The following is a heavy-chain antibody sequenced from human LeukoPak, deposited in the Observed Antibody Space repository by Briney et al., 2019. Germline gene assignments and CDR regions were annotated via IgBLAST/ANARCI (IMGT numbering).Heavy chain of an antibody. CDR2: IYYGGNT. Sequence: SETLSLTCTVSGGSIIPYYWTWIRQPPGKGLEWIGYIYYGGNTNYNPSLKSRVTMSVDTSKNQFSLKLSSVTAADTAVYYCARYCSSISCHDAFDIWGRGTMVTVSS. V-gene: IGHV4-59*01. D-gene: IGHD2-2*01. J-gene: IGHJ3*02. CDR3: ARYCSSISCHDAFDI. CDR1: GGSIIPYY.